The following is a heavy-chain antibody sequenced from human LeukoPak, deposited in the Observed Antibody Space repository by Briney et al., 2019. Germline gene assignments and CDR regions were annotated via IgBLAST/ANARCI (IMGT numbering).Heavy chain of an antibody. V-gene: IGHV5-51*01. Sequence: GESLKISCKGSGYSFTSYWIGWVRQMPGKGLAWMGIIYPGDSDTRYSPSFQGQVTISADKSISTAYLQWSSLKASDTAMYYCARHVTVTTLGLEDYYYGMDVWGQGTTVTVSS. CDR1: GYSFTSYW. CDR3: ARHVTVTTLGLEDYYYGMDV. D-gene: IGHD4-11*01. J-gene: IGHJ6*02. CDR2: IYPGDSDT.